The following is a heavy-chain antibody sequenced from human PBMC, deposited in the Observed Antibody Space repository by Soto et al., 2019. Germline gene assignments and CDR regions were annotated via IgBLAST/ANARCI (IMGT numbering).Heavy chain of an antibody. D-gene: IGHD2-15*01. CDR2: INPDNGNT. CDR3: ARGIATGQLDP. CDR1: GYTFTRYT. Sequence: QVQLVQSGAEVKKPGASVKISCKASGYTFTRYTMNWVRQAPGQRLEWMGWINPDNGNTKSSQKFQDRVNITRDTSASTAYMDLSSLRSEDTAVYDCARGIATGQLDPWGQGTLVTVSS. V-gene: IGHV1-3*01. J-gene: IGHJ5*02.